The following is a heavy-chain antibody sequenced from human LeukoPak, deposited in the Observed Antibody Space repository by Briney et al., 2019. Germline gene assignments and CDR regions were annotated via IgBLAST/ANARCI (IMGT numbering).Heavy chain of an antibody. V-gene: IGHV3-23*01. J-gene: IGHJ4*02. D-gene: IGHD7-27*01. CDR2: ISGSGDST. Sequence: GGSLRLSCAASGFTSSNHAMSWVRQAPGKGLEWVSTISGSGDSTYYADSVKGRFTISGDNSKNTLYLQMNSLRAEDTAVYYCARRGPNWGFFDYWGRGTLVTVSS. CDR3: ARRGPNWGFFDY. CDR1: GFTSSNHA.